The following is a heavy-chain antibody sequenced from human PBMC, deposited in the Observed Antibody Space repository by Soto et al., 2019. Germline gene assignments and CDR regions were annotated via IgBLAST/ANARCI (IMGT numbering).Heavy chain of an antibody. CDR1: GGTFSSYA. D-gene: IGHD3-22*01. J-gene: IGHJ4*02. CDR2: IIPIFGTA. CDR3: AREPLSGSGYNLMPFDY. Sequence: QVQLVQSGAEVKKPGSSVKVSCKASGGTFSSYAISWVRQAPGQGLERMGGIIPIFGTANYAQKFQGRVTITADESTSTAYMELSSLRSEDTAVYYCAREPLSGSGYNLMPFDYWGQGTLVTVSS. V-gene: IGHV1-69*12.